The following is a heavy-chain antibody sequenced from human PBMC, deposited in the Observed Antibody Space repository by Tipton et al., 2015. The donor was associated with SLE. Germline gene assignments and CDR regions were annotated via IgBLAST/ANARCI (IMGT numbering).Heavy chain of an antibody. CDR3: ERVQAYEGFEP. D-gene: IGHD3-16*01. CDR2: IYYSGST. CDR1: GGSIRSGAYY. J-gene: IGHJ5*02. Sequence: TLSLTCTVSGGSIRSGAYYWTWIRQHPGKGLEWIRNIYYSGSTYYNPSLKSRVTISVDTAKNQFSLKLSHVTAADTAGYYWERVQAYEGFEPWGQETLVTVSS. V-gene: IGHV4-31*03.